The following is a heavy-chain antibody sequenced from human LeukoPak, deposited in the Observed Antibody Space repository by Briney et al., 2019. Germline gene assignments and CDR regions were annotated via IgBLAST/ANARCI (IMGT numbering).Heavy chain of an antibody. J-gene: IGHJ4*02. Sequence: GGSLRLSCAASGFSFDDYTMHWVRQAPGKGLEWVSLISWDAGSTYYADSVKGRFTISRDNSKNSLYLQMNSLRTEDTALYYCAKGSLQIDNWGQRTLVKVSS. V-gene: IGHV3-43*01. D-gene: IGHD3-9*01. CDR1: GFSFDDYT. CDR2: ISWDAGST. CDR3: AKGSLQIDN.